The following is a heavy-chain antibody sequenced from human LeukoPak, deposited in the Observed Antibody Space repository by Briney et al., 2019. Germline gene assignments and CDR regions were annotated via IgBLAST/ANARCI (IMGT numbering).Heavy chain of an antibody. D-gene: IGHD1-26*01. CDR3: ARGEAPRGSSHNWFDP. CDR2: INPSGGST. J-gene: IGHJ5*02. V-gene: IGHV1-46*01. CDR1: GYTFTSYY. Sequence: GASVKVSCKASGYTFTSYYMHWVRQAPGQGLEWMGIINPSGGSTSYAQKFQGRVTMTRDTSTSTVYMELSSLRSEDTAVYYCARGEAPRGSSHNWFDPWGQGTQVTVSS.